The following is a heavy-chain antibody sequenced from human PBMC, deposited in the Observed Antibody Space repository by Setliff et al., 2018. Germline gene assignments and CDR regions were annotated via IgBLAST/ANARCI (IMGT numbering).Heavy chain of an antibody. D-gene: IGHD6-13*01. V-gene: IGHV3-11*04. CDR1: GFTFSDYY. CDR2: ISSSGSTI. Sequence: LRLSCAASGFTFSDYYMSWIRQAPGKGLEWVSYISSSGSTIYYADSVKGRFTISRDNAKNSLYLQMNSLRAEDTAVYYCARDEYGPVAAAVTFDYWGQGTLVTVSS. J-gene: IGHJ4*02. CDR3: ARDEYGPVAAAVTFDY.